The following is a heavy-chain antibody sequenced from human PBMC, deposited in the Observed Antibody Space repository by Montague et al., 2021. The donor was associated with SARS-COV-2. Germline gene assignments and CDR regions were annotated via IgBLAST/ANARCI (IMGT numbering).Heavy chain of an antibody. Sequence: SETLSLTCAVYGGSFSGYYWGWIRQPPGKGLEWIGEINHSGSTNYNPSLKGRVTISVDTSKNQFSLKLSSVTAADTAVYYCTREGYQVLWSDYYYYGMDVWGQGTTVTVSS. CDR2: INHSGST. D-gene: IGHD2-2*01. V-gene: IGHV4-34*01. CDR3: TREGYQVLWSDYYYYGMDV. J-gene: IGHJ6*02. CDR1: GGSFSGYY.